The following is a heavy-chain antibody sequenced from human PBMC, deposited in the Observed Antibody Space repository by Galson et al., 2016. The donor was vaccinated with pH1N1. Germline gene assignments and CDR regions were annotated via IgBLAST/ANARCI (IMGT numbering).Heavy chain of an antibody. CDR1: GFTFRTYA. D-gene: IGHD3-22*01. J-gene: IGHJ4*02. CDR3: TREDYYHSSGFGY. Sequence: SLRLSCATSGFTFRTYAMHWVRQAPGKGLEYVSGISNSGDSTYYANSVKGRFTISRDNSKNTLYLQMGSLRPEDMAVYYRTREDYYHSSGFGYWGQGTLVTVSS. V-gene: IGHV3-64*01. CDR2: ISNSGDST.